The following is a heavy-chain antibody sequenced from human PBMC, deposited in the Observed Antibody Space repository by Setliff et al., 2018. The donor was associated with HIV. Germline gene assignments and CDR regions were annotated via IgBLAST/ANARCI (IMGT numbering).Heavy chain of an antibody. CDR2: FGGSGDGT. CDR3: AKGVGVATAGGTLDAFDV. J-gene: IGHJ3*01. V-gene: IGHV3-23*01. CDR1: GFTFSSYA. Sequence: GGSLRLSCAASGFTFSSYAMSWVRQAPGKGLEWVSTFGGSGDGTYYADSVKGRFTISRDNSKSTLYLQMNGLRAEDTAIYYCAKGVGVATAGGTLDAFDVWGQGTMVTVS. D-gene: IGHD6-13*01.